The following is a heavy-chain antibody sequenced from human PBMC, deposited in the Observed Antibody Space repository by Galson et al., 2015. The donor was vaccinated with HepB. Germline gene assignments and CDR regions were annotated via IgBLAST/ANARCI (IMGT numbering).Heavy chain of an antibody. CDR3: AREAVTTYGLDA. Sequence: SLRLSCAASGFTFSNYNMNWVRQAPGKGLEWVSYITSSSTIIYYADSVKGRFTISRDNGKNSLYLQMNSLRDEETAVYYCAREAVTTYGLDAWGQGTTVTVSS. CDR1: GFTFSNYN. D-gene: IGHD1-14*01. CDR2: ITSSSTII. J-gene: IGHJ6*02. V-gene: IGHV3-48*02.